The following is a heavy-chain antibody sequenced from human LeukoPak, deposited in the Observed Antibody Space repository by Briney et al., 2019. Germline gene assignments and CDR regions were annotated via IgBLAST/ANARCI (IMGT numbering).Heavy chain of an antibody. J-gene: IGHJ5*02. Sequence: SETLSLTCAVYGGSFSGYYWSWIRQPPGKGLEWIGEINHSGSTNYNPSLKSRVTISVDTSKHQFSLKLSSVTAADTAVYYCARSSAVGSCYTTWGQGTLVTVSS. V-gene: IGHV4-34*01. CDR2: INHSGST. D-gene: IGHD2-15*01. CDR1: GGSFSGYY. CDR3: ARSSAVGSCYTT.